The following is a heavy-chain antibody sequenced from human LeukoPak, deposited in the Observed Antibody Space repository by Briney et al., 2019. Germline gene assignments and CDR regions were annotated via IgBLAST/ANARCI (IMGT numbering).Heavy chain of an antibody. J-gene: IGHJ4*02. CDR2: INPNSGGT. V-gene: IGHV1-2*02. CDR3: ARAGITMVRGVPFYYFDY. CDR1: GYTFTGYY. Sequence: ASVKVSCYASGYTFTGYYMHWVRQAPGQGLEWMGWINPNSGGTNYAQKLQGRVTMTTDTSTSTAYMELRSLRSDDTAVYYCARAGITMVRGVPFYYFDYWGQGTLVTVSS. D-gene: IGHD3-10*01.